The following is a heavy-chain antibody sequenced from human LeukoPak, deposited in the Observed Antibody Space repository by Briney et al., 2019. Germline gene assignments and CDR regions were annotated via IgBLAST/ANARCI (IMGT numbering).Heavy chain of an antibody. D-gene: IGHD5-12*01. CDR3: AREASGGDIVATIEVDY. CDR1: GFTFSSYA. Sequence: GGSLRLSCAASGFTFSSYAMPWVRQAPGKGLEWVAVISYDGSNKYYADSVKGRFTISRDNSKNTLYLQRNSLRAEDTAVYYCAREASGGDIVATIEVDYWGQGTLVTVSS. V-gene: IGHV3-30-3*01. CDR2: ISYDGSNK. J-gene: IGHJ4*02.